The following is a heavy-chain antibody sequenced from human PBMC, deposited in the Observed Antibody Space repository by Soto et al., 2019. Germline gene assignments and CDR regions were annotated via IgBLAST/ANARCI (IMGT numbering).Heavy chain of an antibody. CDR2: ISSSSSYI. J-gene: IGHJ6*03. D-gene: IGHD3-10*01. V-gene: IGHV3-21*01. CDR3: ARASPYGSGSYWDYYYYYMDV. CDR1: GFTFSSYS. Sequence: GGSLRLSCAASGFTFSSYSMNWVRQAPGKGLEWVSSISSSSSYIYYADSVKGRFTISRDNAKNSLYLQMNSLRAEDTAVYYCARASPYGSGSYWDYYYYYMDVWGKGTTVTVSS.